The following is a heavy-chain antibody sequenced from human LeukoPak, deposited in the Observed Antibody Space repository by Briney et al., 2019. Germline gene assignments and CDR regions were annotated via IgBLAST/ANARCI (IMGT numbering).Heavy chain of an antibody. CDR1: GFPFSSYW. J-gene: IGHJ3*02. CDR3: ARDHSDAFDI. CDR2: IKQDGSEK. D-gene: IGHD2-21*01. V-gene: IGHV3-7*01. Sequence: PGGSLRLSCAASGFPFSSYWMSWVHQAPGKGLEWVANIKQDGSEKYYVDSVKGRFTISRDNAKNSLYLQMNSLRAEDTAVYYCARDHSDAFDIWGQGTMVTVSS.